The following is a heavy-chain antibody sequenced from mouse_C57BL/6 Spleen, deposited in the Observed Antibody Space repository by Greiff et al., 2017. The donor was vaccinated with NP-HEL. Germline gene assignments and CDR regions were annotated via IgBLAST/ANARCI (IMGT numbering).Heavy chain of an antibody. V-gene: IGHV1-26*01. CDR2: INPNNGGT. Sequence: VQLQQSGPELVKPGASVKISCKASGYTFTDYYMNWVKQSHGKSLEWIGDINPNNGGTSYNQKFKGKATLTVNKSSRTAYMELRSLTSEDSAVYYCARSNDYDWYFDVWGTGTTVTVSS. D-gene: IGHD2-4*01. J-gene: IGHJ1*03. CDR3: ARSNDYDWYFDV. CDR1: GYTFTDYY.